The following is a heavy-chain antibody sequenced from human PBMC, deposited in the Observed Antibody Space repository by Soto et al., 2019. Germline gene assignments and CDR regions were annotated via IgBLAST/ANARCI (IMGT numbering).Heavy chain of an antibody. D-gene: IGHD1-26*01. CDR3: AKDKGSGSYYLVY. CDR2: ISYDGSNK. J-gene: IGHJ4*02. CDR1: GFTFSSYG. V-gene: IGHV3-30*18. Sequence: GGSLRLSCAASGFTFSSYGMHWVRQAPGKGLEWVAVISYDGSNKYYADSVKGRFTISRDNSKNTLYLQMNSLRAEDTAVYYCAKDKGSGSYYLVYWGQGTLVTVSS.